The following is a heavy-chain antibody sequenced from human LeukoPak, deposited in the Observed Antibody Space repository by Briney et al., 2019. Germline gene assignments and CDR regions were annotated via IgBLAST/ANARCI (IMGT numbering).Heavy chain of an antibody. CDR1: GYTFTSYD. Sequence: ASVKVSCKASGYTFTSYDINWVRQATGQGLEWMGCMNPNTGNTGYAQKFQGRVTITRNTSISTDYMELSSLTSEDTAVYYCARVSGDNSGYRAFDIWGQGTIITVSS. CDR2: MNPNTGNT. V-gene: IGHV1-8*01. J-gene: IGHJ3*02. CDR3: ARVSGDNSGYRAFDI. D-gene: IGHD3-22*01.